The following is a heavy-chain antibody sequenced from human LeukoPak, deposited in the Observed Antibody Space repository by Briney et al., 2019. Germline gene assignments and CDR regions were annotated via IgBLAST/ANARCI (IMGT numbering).Heavy chain of an antibody. J-gene: IGHJ4*02. Sequence: GGSLRLSCAASGFTFSSCAMNWVRQAPGKGLEWVAGISSGDRTFHSESVKGRFTISRDKSKDTIYLQMNSLRAEDTAVYYCAKDATASPYFHWFDNWGQGTQVIAAS. CDR3: AKDATASPYFHWFDN. V-gene: IGHV3-23*01. D-gene: IGHD3-9*01. CDR2: ISSGDRT. CDR1: GFTFSSCA.